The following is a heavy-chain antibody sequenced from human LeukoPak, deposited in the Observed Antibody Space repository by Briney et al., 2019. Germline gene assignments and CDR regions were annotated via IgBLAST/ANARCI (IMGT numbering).Heavy chain of an antibody. CDR3: ARGAGYCTSSSCHLWSDY. Sequence: GGSLRLSCAASEFTFSSYSMNWVRQAPGKGLEWVSSISSSSIIYYADSVKGRFAISRDNAKNALYLQMNSLRAEDTAVYYCARGAGYCTSSSCHLWSDYWGQGTLVTVSS. D-gene: IGHD2-2*01. CDR2: ISSSSII. CDR1: EFTFSSYS. J-gene: IGHJ4*02. V-gene: IGHV3-21*01.